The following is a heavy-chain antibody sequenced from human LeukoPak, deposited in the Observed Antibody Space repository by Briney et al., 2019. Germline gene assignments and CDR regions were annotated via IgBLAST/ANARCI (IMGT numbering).Heavy chain of an antibody. CDR3: ARLTRGGSSSWSHFDY. V-gene: IGHV4-59*08. J-gene: IGHJ4*02. Sequence: SETLSLTCTVSGGSINNYFWTWIRQPPGKGVEWIALINYSGRTNSNPSLKSRVTISVDTSKNQFSLKLSSVTAADTAVYYCARLTRGGSSSWSHFDYWGQGTLVTVSS. CDR2: INYSGRT. D-gene: IGHD6-13*01. CDR1: GGSINNYF.